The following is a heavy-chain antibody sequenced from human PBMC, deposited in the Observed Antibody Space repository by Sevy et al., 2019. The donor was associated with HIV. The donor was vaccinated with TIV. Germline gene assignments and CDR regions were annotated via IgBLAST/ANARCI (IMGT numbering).Heavy chain of an antibody. CDR1: GGTYSSYA. V-gene: IGHV1-69*13. Sequence: SVKVSCKASGGTYSSYAISWVRQAPGQGLEWMGGIIPIFGTANYAQKFQGRVTITADESTSTAYMELSSLRSEDTAVYYCARPQVVPAANPDYYYGMDVWGQGTTVTVSS. D-gene: IGHD2-2*01. CDR2: IIPIFGTA. J-gene: IGHJ6*02. CDR3: ARPQVVPAANPDYYYGMDV.